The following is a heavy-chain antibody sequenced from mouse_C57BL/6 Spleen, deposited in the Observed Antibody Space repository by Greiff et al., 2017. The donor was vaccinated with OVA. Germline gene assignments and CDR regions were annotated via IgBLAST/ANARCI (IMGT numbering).Heavy chain of an antibody. V-gene: IGHV1-59*01. J-gene: IGHJ2*01. Sequence: QVQLQQPGAELVRPGTSVKLSCKASGYTFTSYWMHWVKQRPGQGLEWIGVIDPSDSYTNYNQKFKGKATLTVDKSSSTAYMQLSSLTSEDSAVYYCARRGQQATSLDYWGQGTTLTVSS. CDR2: IDPSDSYT. CDR1: GYTFTSYW. D-gene: IGHD3-2*02. CDR3: ARRGQQATSLDY.